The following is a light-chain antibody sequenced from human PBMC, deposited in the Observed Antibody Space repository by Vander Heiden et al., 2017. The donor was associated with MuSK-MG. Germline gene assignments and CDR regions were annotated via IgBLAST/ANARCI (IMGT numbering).Light chain of an antibody. V-gene: IGKV3-15*01. CDR2: GAS. CDR3: QQYNNWPPLT. J-gene: IGKJ4*01. Sequence: EIVMTHSPATLSVSPGDRAPLSCRASQSVSSNLAWYQQKPGQAPRLLIYGASTRATGIPARFSGSGSGTEFTLTISSLQSEDFAVYYCQQYNNWPPLTFGGGTKVEIK. CDR1: QSVSSN.